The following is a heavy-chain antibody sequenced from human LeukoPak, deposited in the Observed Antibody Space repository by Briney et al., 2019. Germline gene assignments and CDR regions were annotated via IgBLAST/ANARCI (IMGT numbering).Heavy chain of an antibody. D-gene: IGHD3-9*01. Sequence: GGSLRLSRAASGFTFSSDWMSWVRQAPGKGLEWVANINQDGSQKYYVDSVKGRFSISRDNPKNSLYLQMNSLRAEDTAVYYCARDPDILTGIAFDIWGQGTMVTVSS. CDR3: ARDPDILTGIAFDI. CDR1: GFTFSSDW. J-gene: IGHJ3*02. CDR2: INQDGSQK. V-gene: IGHV3-7*05.